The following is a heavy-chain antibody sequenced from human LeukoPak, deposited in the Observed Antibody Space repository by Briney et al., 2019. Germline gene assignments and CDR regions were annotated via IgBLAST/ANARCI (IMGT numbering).Heavy chain of an antibody. D-gene: IGHD4-23*01. Sequence: GGSLRLSCEASGFTFSTHTMNWVRQAPGKGLEWVSCISSRSSYIFYADSVRGRFIISRDNAKNSLYLQMNSLRAEDTALYYCARGFTHGNSYYFYYMDVWGKGTTVTVSS. CDR2: ISSRSSYI. J-gene: IGHJ6*03. CDR1: GFTFSTHT. V-gene: IGHV3-21*01. CDR3: ARGFTHGNSYYFYYMDV.